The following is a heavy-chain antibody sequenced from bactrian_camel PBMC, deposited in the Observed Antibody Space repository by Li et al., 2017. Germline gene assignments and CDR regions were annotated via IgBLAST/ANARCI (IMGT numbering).Heavy chain of an antibody. V-gene: IGHV3S40*01. CDR3: ASDNQLKM. J-gene: IGHJ4*01. Sequence: VQLVESGGGLVQPGGSLRLSCVASGFTFSRVDMNWVRQAPGKGLEWVASITQYGGITYYAESVKGRFTMSRTNNKNTVYLQMNSLKTEDTAVYYCASDNQLKMGGQGTQVTVS. CDR1: GFTFSRVD. CDR2: ITQYGGIT.